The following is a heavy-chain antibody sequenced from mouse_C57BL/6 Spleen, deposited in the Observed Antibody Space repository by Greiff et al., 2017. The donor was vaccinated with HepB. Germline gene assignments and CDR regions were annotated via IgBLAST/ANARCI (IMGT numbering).Heavy chain of an antibody. J-gene: IGHJ3*01. CDR3: AIYYGYDGAWFAY. CDR1: GYTFTSYW. Sequence: QVQLQQSGAELVKPGASVKLSCKASGYTFTSYWMQWVKQRPGQGLEWIGEIDPSDSYTNYNQKFKGKATLTVDTSSSTAYMQLSSLTSEDSAVYYCAIYYGYDGAWFAYWGQGTLVTVSA. CDR2: IDPSDSYT. V-gene: IGHV1-50*01. D-gene: IGHD2-2*01.